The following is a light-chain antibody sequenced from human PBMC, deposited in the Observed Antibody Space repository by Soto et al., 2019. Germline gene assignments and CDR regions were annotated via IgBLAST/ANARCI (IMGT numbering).Light chain of an antibody. J-gene: IGLJ1*01. V-gene: IGLV2-14*01. Sequence: QSALTQPPSASGSPGQSVTISCTGSSRDVAGYNYVSWYQQHPGKAPKLLIYDVTTRPSGVSNRFSGSKSGNTASLTISGLQAEDEADYYCSSYTSSSTLYAFGTGTKLTVL. CDR1: SRDVAGYNY. CDR3: SSYTSSSTLYA. CDR2: DVT.